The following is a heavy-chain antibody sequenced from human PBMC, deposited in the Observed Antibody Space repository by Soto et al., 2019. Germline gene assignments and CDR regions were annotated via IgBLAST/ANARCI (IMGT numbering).Heavy chain of an antibody. D-gene: IGHD6-19*01. CDR2: ISGSGGST. J-gene: IGHJ6*02. CDR1: GFTFSSYA. V-gene: IGHV3-23*01. Sequence: GSLRLSCAASGFTFSSYAMSWVRQAPGKGLEWVSGISGSGGSTYYADSVKGRFTISRDNSKNTLYLQMNSLRAEDTAVYHCAKDRSIAVAGTGYHYYYYGMDVWGQGTTVTVSS. CDR3: AKDRSIAVAGTGYHYYYYGMDV.